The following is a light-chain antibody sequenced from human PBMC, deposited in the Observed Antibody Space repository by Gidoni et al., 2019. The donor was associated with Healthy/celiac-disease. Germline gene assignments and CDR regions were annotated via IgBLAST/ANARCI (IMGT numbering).Light chain of an antibody. V-gene: IGKV3-20*01. CDR2: GAS. Sequence: EIVLTPSPGTLSLSPGERATLSCRASQSVSSSYLAWYQQKPGQAPRLLIYGASSRATGIPDRFSGSGSGTDFTLTISRREPEDFAVYYCQQQGSFGQGTKVEIK. CDR3: QQQGS. J-gene: IGKJ1*01. CDR1: QSVSSSY.